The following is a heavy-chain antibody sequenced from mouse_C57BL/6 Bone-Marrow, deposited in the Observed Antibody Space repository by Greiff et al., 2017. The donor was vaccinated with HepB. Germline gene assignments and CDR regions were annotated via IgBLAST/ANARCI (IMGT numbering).Heavy chain of an antibody. Sequence: VQLQQSGAELVRPGASVKMSCKASGYTFTSYTMHWVKQRPGQGLEWIGYINPSSGYTKYNQKFKDKATLTADKSSSTAYMQLSSLTSEDSAVYYCAEGSTVVAPFFDYWGQGTTLTVSS. D-gene: IGHD1-1*01. J-gene: IGHJ2*01. CDR2: INPSSGYT. CDR1: GYTFTSYT. CDR3: AEGSTVVAPFFDY. V-gene: IGHV1-4*01.